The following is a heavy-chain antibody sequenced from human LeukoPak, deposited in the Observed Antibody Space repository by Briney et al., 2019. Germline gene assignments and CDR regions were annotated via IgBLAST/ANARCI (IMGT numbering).Heavy chain of an antibody. J-gene: IGHJ4*02. Sequence: GGSLRLSCAASGFTFSNNWMRWVRQAPGKGLVWVSRINSDGRTTTYADSVKGRFTISRDNAKNSLYLQMNSLRAEDTAVYYCARDPPLGSCSTISCPHLDYWGQGTPVTVSS. V-gene: IGHV3-74*01. CDR2: INSDGRTT. CDR3: ARDPPLGSCSTISCPHLDY. CDR1: GFTFSNNW. D-gene: IGHD2-2*01.